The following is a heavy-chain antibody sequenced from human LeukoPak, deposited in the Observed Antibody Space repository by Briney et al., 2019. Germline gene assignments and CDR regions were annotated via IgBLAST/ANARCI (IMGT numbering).Heavy chain of an antibody. J-gene: IGHJ6*02. CDR2: INAGNGNT. D-gene: IGHD2-2*01. CDR1: GYTFTSYA. Sequence: ASVKVSCKASGYTFTSYAMHWVRQAPGQRLEWMGWINAGNGNTKYSQKSQGRVTITRDTSASTAYMELSSLRSEDTAVYYCARAQDPAKYCSSTSCLYGMDVWGQGTTVTVSS. CDR3: ARAQDPAKYCSSTSCLYGMDV. V-gene: IGHV1-3*01.